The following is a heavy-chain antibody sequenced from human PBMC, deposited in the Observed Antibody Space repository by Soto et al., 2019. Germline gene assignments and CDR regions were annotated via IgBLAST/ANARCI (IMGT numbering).Heavy chain of an antibody. CDR3: ASNQGYYYYGMDV. V-gene: IGHV3-53*02. CDR2: IYSGGST. CDR1: GFTVSGNY. Sequence: EVQLVETGGGLIQPGGSLRLSCAASGFTVSGNYMSWVRQAPGKGLEWVSVIYSGGSTYYADSVKGRFTISRDNSKNTLYLQMNSLRAEDTAVYYCASNQGYYYYGMDVWGQGTTVTVSS. J-gene: IGHJ6*02.